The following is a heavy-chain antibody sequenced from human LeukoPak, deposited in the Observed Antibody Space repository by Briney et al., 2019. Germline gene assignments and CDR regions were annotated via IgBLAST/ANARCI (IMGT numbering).Heavy chain of an antibody. Sequence: ASVKVSCKASGYTFTSYGISWVRQAPGQGLEWMGWISAYNGNTNYAQKLQGRVTMTTDTSTSTAYMELRSLRSDDTAVYYCARVSRGSYRYYSDYWGQGTLVTVSS. CDR3: ARVSRGSYRYYSDY. J-gene: IGHJ4*02. D-gene: IGHD1-26*01. CDR1: GYTFTSYG. V-gene: IGHV1-18*01. CDR2: ISAYNGNT.